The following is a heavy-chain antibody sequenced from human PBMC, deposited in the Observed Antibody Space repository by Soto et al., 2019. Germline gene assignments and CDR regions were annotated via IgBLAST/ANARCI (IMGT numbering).Heavy chain of an antibody. J-gene: IGHJ6*02. CDR1: GYTFITYY. CDR3: ARDLGTTVVTRAYYYGMDV. V-gene: IGHV1-2*04. Sequence: ASVKVSCTASGYTFITYYMHWVRQAPGQGLEWMGWINPNSGGTNYAQKFQGWVTMTRDTSISTAYMELSRLRSDDTAVYYCARDLGTTVVTRAYYYGMDVWGQGTTVTVSS. D-gene: IGHD4-17*01. CDR2: INPNSGGT.